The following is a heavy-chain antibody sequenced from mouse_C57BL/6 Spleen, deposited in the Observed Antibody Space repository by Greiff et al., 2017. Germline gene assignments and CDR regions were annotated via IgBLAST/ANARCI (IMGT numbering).Heavy chain of an antibody. D-gene: IGHD3-1*01. CDR2: IYPGDGDT. J-gene: IGHJ3*01. CDR3: ATRA. CDR1: GYAFSSSW. Sequence: VKLQESGPELVKPGASVKISYKASGYAFSSSWMNWVKQRPGKGLEWIGRIYPGDGDTNYNGKFKGKATLTADKSSSTAYMQLSSLTSEDSAVYFCATRAWGQGTLVTVSA. V-gene: IGHV1-82*01.